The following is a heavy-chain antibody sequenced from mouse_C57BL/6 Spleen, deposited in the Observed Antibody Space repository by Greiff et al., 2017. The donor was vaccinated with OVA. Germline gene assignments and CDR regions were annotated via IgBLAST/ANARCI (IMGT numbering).Heavy chain of an antibody. V-gene: IGHV5-17*01. J-gene: IGHJ4*01. CDR3: ARGGPHYYAMDY. CDR2: ISSGSSTI. CDR1: GFTFSDYG. Sequence: EVKVVESGGGLVKPGGSLKLSCAASGFTFSDYGMHWVRQAPEKGLEWVAYISSGSSTIYYADTVKGRFTISRDNAKNTLFLQMTSLRSEDTAMYYCARGGPHYYAMDYWGQGTSVTVSS.